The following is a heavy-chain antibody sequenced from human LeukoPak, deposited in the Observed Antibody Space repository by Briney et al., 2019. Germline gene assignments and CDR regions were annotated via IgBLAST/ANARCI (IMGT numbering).Heavy chain of an antibody. J-gene: IGHJ6*03. Sequence: ASVKVSCKASGYTFTSYDINWVRQATGQGLEWMGWMNPNSGNTGYAQKFQGRVTMTRNTSISTAYMELSSLRSEDTAVYYCARAEKGWELGYYYYYYYMDVWGKGTTVTISS. CDR1: GYTFTSYD. CDR3: ARAEKGWELGYYYYYYYMDV. D-gene: IGHD1-26*01. CDR2: MNPNSGNT. V-gene: IGHV1-8*01.